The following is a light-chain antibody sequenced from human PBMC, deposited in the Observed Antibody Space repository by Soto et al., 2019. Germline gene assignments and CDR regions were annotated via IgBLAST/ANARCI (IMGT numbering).Light chain of an antibody. CDR2: KVS. CDR3: MQATHFPRT. Sequence: DAVMTQTPLSSPVTLGQPASISCRSSQSLVHSNGDTYLNWLQQRPGQPPRVLIYKVSNRLSGVPDRFSGSGAGTEFTLRISRVEAGDVGLYYCMQATHFPRTFGQGTSVEIK. V-gene: IGKV2-24*01. CDR1: QSLVHSNGDTY. J-gene: IGKJ1*01.